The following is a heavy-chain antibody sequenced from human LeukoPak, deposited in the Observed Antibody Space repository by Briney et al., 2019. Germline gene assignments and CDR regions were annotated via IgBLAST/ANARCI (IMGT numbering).Heavy chain of an antibody. Sequence: VASVKVSCXASGGTFSSYAISWVRQAPGQGLEWMGGIIPIFGTANYAQKFQGRVTITADESTSTAYMELSSLRSEDTAVYYCARGYCSSTSCSDYFDYWGQGTLVTVSS. J-gene: IGHJ4*02. V-gene: IGHV1-69*13. D-gene: IGHD2-2*01. CDR2: IIPIFGTA. CDR3: ARGYCSSTSCSDYFDY. CDR1: GGTFSSYA.